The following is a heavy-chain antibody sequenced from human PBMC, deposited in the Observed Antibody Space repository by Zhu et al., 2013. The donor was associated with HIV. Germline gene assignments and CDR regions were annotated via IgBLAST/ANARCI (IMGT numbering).Heavy chain of an antibody. V-gene: IGHV4-4*02. Sequence: QVQLQESGPGLVNPSGTLSLTCTVSVGSVSNDNWWGWVRQVPGKGPEWIAEIIHSGYSNYNPSLQSRATISLDKSKNQFSLRLTSVTAADTAVYFCASLTGLHYSDRGGLRGFFDNWGQGTLVTVSS. J-gene: IGHJ4*02. CDR1: VGSVSNDNW. D-gene: IGHD3-22*01. CDR3: ASLTGLHYSDRGGLRGFFDN. CDR2: IIHSGYS.